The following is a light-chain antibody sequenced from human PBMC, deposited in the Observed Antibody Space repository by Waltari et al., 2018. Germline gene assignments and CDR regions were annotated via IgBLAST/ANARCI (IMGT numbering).Light chain of an antibody. Sequence: QSALTQPAPVSGSPGQSITISCTGTSSDVSGYNYVPWYQQHPGKAPKLMIYEVSNRPSGVSNRFSGSKSGNTASLTISGLQAEDEADYYCSSYTSSSTPVFGTGTKVTVL. CDR1: SSDVSGYNY. J-gene: IGLJ1*01. CDR3: SSYTSSSTPV. V-gene: IGLV2-14*01. CDR2: EVS.